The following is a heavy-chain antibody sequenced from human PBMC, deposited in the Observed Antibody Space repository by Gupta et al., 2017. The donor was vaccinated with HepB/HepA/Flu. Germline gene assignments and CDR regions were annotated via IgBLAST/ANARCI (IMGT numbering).Heavy chain of an antibody. D-gene: IGHD4-17*01. CDR2: ISYDGSNK. V-gene: IGHV3-30*18. J-gene: IGHJ4*02. CDR3: AKDLTTVTNYFDY. Sequence: SSYGMHWVRQAPGKGLEWVAVISYDGSNKYYADSVKGRFTISRDNSKNTLYLQMNSLRAEDTAVYYCAKDLTTVTNYFDYWGQGTLVTLSS. CDR1: SSYG.